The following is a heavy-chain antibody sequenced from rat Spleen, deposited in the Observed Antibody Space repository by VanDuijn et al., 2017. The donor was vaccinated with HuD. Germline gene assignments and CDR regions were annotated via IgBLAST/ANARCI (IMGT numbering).Heavy chain of an antibody. V-gene: IGHV5-7*01. Sequence: EVQLVESGGGLVQPGSPLKLSCAASGLTFSDYNMAWVRQAPKKGLEWVATIIYDDSRTYYRDSVKGRFTISRDNAKSTLYLQMDSLRSEDTATYYCARRHYGYTDYFDYWGQGVMVTVSS. D-gene: IGHD1-6*01. CDR2: IIYDDSRT. J-gene: IGHJ2*01. CDR1: GLTFSDYN. CDR3: ARRHYGYTDYFDY.